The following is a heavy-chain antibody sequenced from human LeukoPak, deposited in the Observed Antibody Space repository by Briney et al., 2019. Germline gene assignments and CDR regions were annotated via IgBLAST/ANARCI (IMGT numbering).Heavy chain of an antibody. CDR2: IKQDGSEE. V-gene: IGHV3-7*01. CDR3: ARDDCSSISCYHNWFDP. D-gene: IGHD2-2*01. Sequence: GGSLRLSCAASGFTFSRYWVSWVRQAPGKGLEWVANIKQDGSEEYYVDSVKGQFTISRDNAKNSLYLQMNSLRAEDTAVYYCARDDCSSISCYHNWFDPWGQGTLVTVSS. CDR1: GFTFSRYW. J-gene: IGHJ5*02.